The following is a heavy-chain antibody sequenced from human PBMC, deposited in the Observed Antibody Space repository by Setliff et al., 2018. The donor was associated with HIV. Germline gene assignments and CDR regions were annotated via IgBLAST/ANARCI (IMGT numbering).Heavy chain of an antibody. CDR2: SIPILGIP. J-gene: IGHJ6*03. CDR3: ARDGPNYHYYMDV. Sequence: SVKVSCKVSGGTFSSYAINWVRQAPGQGLEWMGGSIPILGIPNYAQKFRGRVTITTDESTNTAYMELSSLRSEDTAVYYCARDGPNYHYYMDVWGKGTTVTVS. V-gene: IGHV1-69*10. CDR1: GGTFSSYA.